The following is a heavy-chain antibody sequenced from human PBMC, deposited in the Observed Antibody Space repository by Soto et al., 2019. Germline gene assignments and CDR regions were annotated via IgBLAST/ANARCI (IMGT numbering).Heavy chain of an antibody. D-gene: IGHD3-22*01. CDR1: GFTFSSYG. J-gene: IGHJ4*02. V-gene: IGHV3-30*18. Sequence: QVQLVESGGGVVQPGRSLRLSCAASGFTFSSYGMHWVRQAPGKGLEWVAVISYDGSNKYYADSLKGRFTISRDNSKNKLYLQMNSLRVEDTAVYYCAKEWVYDSSGWSFDYWGQGTLVTVSS. CDR2: ISYDGSNK. CDR3: AKEWVYDSSGWSFDY.